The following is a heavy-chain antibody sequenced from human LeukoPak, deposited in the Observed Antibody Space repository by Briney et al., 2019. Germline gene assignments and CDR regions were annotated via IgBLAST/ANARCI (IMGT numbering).Heavy chain of an antibody. CDR2: IYYSGST. J-gene: IGHJ6*03. CDR1: GGSISSSSYY. CDR3: ASLRRGYSYADYYYYMDV. D-gene: IGHD5-18*01. V-gene: IGHV4-39*07. Sequence: SETLSLTCTVSGGSISSSSYYWGWIRQPPGKGLEWIGSIYYSGSTNYNPSLKSRVTISVDTSKNQLSLKLSSVTAADTAVYYCASLRRGYSYADYYYYMDVWGKGTTVTVSS.